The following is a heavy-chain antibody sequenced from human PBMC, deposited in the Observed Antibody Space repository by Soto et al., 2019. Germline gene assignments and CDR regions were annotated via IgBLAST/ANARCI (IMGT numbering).Heavy chain of an antibody. CDR2: ISGSGGST. Sequence: EVQLLESGGGLVQPGGSLRLSCAASGFTFSSDAMSWVRQAPGKGLEWVSAISGSGGSTYYADSVKGRFTISRDNSKNTLYLQINSLRAEDTAVYYCAKVNGYSSGWFDYWGQGTLVTVSS. D-gene: IGHD6-19*01. CDR3: AKVNGYSSGWFDY. CDR1: GFTFSSDA. V-gene: IGHV3-23*01. J-gene: IGHJ4*02.